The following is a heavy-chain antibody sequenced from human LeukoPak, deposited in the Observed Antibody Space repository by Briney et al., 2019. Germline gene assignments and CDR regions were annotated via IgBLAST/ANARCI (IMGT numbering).Heavy chain of an antibody. CDR1: GGSISSGDYS. V-gene: IGHV4-30-2*01. D-gene: IGHD4-17*01. J-gene: IGHJ1*01. Sequence: SETLSLTCAVSGGSISSGDYSWSWIRQPPGKGLEWIGYIYNSGSPYLNPSLKSRVTISIDRSKNQFSLKLSSVTAADTAVYYCARDGLNSGDYEYFQRWGQGTLVSVSS. CDR3: ARDGLNSGDYEYFQR. CDR2: IYNSGSP.